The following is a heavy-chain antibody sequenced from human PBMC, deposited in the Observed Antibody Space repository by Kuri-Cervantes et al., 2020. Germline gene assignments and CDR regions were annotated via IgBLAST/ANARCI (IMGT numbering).Heavy chain of an antibody. CDR2: ISYDGSNK. CDR1: GFTFNSYA. CDR3: AKDLRMAISGGHAFDI. J-gene: IGHJ3*02. V-gene: IGHV3-30*09. Sequence: GGSLRLFCAASGFTFNSYAMHWVRQAPGKGLEWVAVISYDGSNKYYADSVKGRFAISRDNSKNTLYLQMNSLRAEDTAVYYCAKDLRMAISGGHAFDIWGQGTMVTVSS. D-gene: IGHD2-15*01.